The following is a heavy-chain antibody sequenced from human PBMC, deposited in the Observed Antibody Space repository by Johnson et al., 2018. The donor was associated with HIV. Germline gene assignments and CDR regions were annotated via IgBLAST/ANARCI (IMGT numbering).Heavy chain of an antibody. Sequence: VQLVESGGGLVKPGGSLRLSFAASGFTFSNAWLSWVRQAPGKGLEWVGRIKSKTDGGTPDYAAPVKGGFPIPRDDSKNTLYLQMNSLKTEDTAVYYCTICITMIVVVTTDAFDIWGQGTMVTVSS. J-gene: IGHJ3*02. CDR3: TICITMIVVVTTDAFDI. D-gene: IGHD3-22*01. CDR2: IKSKTDGGTP. CDR1: GFTFSNAW. V-gene: IGHV3-15*01.